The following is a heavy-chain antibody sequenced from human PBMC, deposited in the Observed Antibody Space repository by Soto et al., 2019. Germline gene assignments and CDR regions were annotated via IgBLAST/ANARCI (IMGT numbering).Heavy chain of an antibody. V-gene: IGHV4-34*01. CDR3: ARGPYDFWRGYSPGYYYGMDV. J-gene: IGHJ6*02. Sequence: SETLSLTCAVYGGSFSGYYWSWIRQPPGKGLEWIGEINHSGSTNYNPSLKSRVTISVDTSKNQFSLKLSSVTAADPAVYYCARGPYDFWRGYSPGYYYGMDVWGQGTTVTVSS. D-gene: IGHD3-3*01. CDR2: INHSGST. CDR1: GGSFSGYY.